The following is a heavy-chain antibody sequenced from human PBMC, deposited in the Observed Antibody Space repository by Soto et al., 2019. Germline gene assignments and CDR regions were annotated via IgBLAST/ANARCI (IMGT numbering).Heavy chain of an antibody. CDR3: ARGYCTNGVCWGGFYFDY. CDR1: GFTVSSNY. CDR2: IYSGGST. D-gene: IGHD2-8*01. J-gene: IGHJ4*02. V-gene: IGHV3-53*02. Sequence: EVQLVETGGGLIQPGGSLRLSCAASGFTVSSNYMSWVRQAPGKGLEWVSVIYSGGSTYYADSVKGRFTISRDNSKNTLYLQMNSLRAEDTAVYYCARGYCTNGVCWGGFYFDYWGQGTLVTVSS.